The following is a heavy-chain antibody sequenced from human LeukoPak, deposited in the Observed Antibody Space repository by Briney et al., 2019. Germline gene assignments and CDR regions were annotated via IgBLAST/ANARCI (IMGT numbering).Heavy chain of an antibody. CDR1: GYTFTSYY. CDR2: INPSGGST. Sequence: AASVKVSCKASGYTFTSYYMHWVRQAPGQGLEWMGIINPSGGSTSYAQKFQGRVTMTRDTSTSTVYMELSSLRSEDTALYYCARERYYSSGNYNNRIDYWGQGTLVTVSS. V-gene: IGHV1-46*01. J-gene: IGHJ4*02. D-gene: IGHD3-10*01. CDR3: ARERYYSSGNYNNRIDY.